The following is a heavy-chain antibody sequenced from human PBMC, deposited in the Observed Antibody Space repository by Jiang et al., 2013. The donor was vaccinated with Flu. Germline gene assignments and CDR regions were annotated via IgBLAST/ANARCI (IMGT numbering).Heavy chain of an antibody. CDR2: AYYRSKWYT. J-gene: IGHJ4*02. CDR1: GDSVSSNSAG. CDR3: TRGSYDSSGYYSIGYFDH. Sequence: QTLSLTCAISGDSVSSNSAGWNWIRQSPSRGLEWLGRAYYRSKWYTDYGLSMKSRLTINADTSRNQLSLQLNSVTPEDTAVYYCTRGSYDSSGYYSIGYFDHWGQGNPGHRLL. D-gene: IGHD3-22*01. V-gene: IGHV6-1*01.